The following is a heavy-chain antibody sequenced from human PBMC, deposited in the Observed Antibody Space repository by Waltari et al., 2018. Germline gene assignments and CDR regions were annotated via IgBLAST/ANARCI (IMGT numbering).Heavy chain of an antibody. J-gene: IGHJ5*02. Sequence: HVQLHESGPGLVKPAQTLSPTCTVSVGPISRRGYYWRLLRQHRGKGLEWIGYIYYSGSTYYNPSLKSRVTVSVDTSKNQFSLKLSSVTAADTAVYYCARVLRDTVTRNNWFDPWGQGTLVTVSS. CDR3: ARVLRDTVTRNNWFDP. CDR1: VGPISRRGYY. V-gene: IGHV4-31*03. CDR2: IYYSGST. D-gene: IGHD4-17*01.